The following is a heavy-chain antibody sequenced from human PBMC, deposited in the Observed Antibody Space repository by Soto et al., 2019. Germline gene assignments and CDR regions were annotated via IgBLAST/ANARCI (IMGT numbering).Heavy chain of an antibody. J-gene: IGHJ5*02. V-gene: IGHV3-73*01. CDR3: TRHRNSGSYNWFDP. D-gene: IGHD1-26*01. CDR1: GFTFSGSA. CDR2: IRSKANSYAT. Sequence: ESLKISCAASGFTFSGSAMHWVRQASGKGLEWVGRIRSKANSYATAYAASVKGRFTISRDDSKNTAYLQMNSLKTEDTAVYYCTRHRNSGSYNWFDPWGQGTLVTVSS.